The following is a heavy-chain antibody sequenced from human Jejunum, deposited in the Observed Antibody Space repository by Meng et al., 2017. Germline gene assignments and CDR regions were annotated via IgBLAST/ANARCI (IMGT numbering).Heavy chain of an antibody. Sequence: QVQMQAAAPGLVKLSGTRSLTCAVSGGYINKENWWSWVRQSPERGLEWIGEIYNGGNTNYNPSLNRRVTMSVDEATNQISLKLTSVTAADTAVYYCVRGEFAMLARFDFWGQGILVTVSS. CDR2: IYNGGNT. D-gene: IGHD2-2*01. J-gene: IGHJ4*02. V-gene: IGHV4-4*02. CDR1: GGYINKENW. CDR3: VRGEFAMLARFDF.